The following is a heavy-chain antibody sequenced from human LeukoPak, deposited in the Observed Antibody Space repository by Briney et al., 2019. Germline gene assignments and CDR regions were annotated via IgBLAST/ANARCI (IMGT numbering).Heavy chain of an antibody. Sequence: SVKVSCKASGGTFRSYVISWVRQAPGQGLEWMGGIIPIFGTANYTQKFQGRVTITADKSTSTVYMELNSLKSEDTAAYYCARGWDYDSGGRPTAYVYWGQGTLVTVSS. CDR3: ARGWDYDSGGRPTAYVY. J-gene: IGHJ4*02. D-gene: IGHD3-22*01. CDR1: GGTFRSYV. CDR2: IIPIFGTA. V-gene: IGHV1-69*06.